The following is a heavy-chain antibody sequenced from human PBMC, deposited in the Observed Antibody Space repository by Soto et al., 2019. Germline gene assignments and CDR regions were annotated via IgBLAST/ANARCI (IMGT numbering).Heavy chain of an antibody. D-gene: IGHD2-2*01. CDR2: IDPSDSYT. CDR3: ARLNLAPAAPPYYFDY. CDR1: GYSFTSYW. J-gene: IGHJ4*02. Sequence: PGESLKISCKGSGYSFTSYWISWVRQMPGKGLEWMVRIDPSDSYTNYSPSFQGHVTISADKSISTAYLQWSSLKASDTAMYYCARLNLAPAAPPYYFDYWGQGTLVTVSS. V-gene: IGHV5-10-1*01.